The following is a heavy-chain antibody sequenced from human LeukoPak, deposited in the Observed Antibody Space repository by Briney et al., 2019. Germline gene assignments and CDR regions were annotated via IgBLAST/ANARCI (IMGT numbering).Heavy chain of an antibody. CDR3: ARARDVLRYFDWLSNRRYYFDY. D-gene: IGHD3-9*01. CDR1: GYSISSGYY. V-gene: IGHV4-38-2*02. Sequence: PSETLSLTCTVSGYSISSGYYWGWIRQPPGKGLEWIGSIYYSGSTYYNPSLKSRVTISVDTSKNQFSLKLSSVTAADTAVYYCARARDVLRYFDWLSNRRYYFDYWGQGTLVTVSS. J-gene: IGHJ4*02. CDR2: IYYSGST.